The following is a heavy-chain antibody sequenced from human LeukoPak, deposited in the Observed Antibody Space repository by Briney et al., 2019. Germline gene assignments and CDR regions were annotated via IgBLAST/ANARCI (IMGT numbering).Heavy chain of an antibody. J-gene: IGHJ3*02. V-gene: IGHV3-33*01. D-gene: IGHD3-10*01. CDR2: IWYDGSNK. CDR1: GFTFSGYG. CDR3: ARPPMVRGVIITGDDVFDI. Sequence: GRSLRLSCAASGFTFSGYGMHWVRQAPGKGLEWVAVIWYDGSNKYYADSVKGRFTISRDNSKNTLYLQMNSLKAEDTAVYYCARPPMVRGVIITGDDVFDIWGQGTMITVSS.